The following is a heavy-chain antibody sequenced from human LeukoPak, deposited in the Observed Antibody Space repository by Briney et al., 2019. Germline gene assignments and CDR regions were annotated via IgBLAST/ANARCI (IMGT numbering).Heavy chain of an antibody. CDR2: ISYDGSNK. D-gene: IGHD3-10*01. J-gene: IGHJ6*02. CDR3: AREDLTMVRGVIPARYYGMDV. CDR1: GFTFSSYA. Sequence: GRSLRLSCAASGFTFSSYAMHWVRQAPGKGLEWVAVISYDGSNKYYADSVKGRFTISRDNSKNTLYLQMNSLRAEDTVVYYCAREDLTMVRGVIPARYYGMDVWGQGTTVTVSS. V-gene: IGHV3-30-3*01.